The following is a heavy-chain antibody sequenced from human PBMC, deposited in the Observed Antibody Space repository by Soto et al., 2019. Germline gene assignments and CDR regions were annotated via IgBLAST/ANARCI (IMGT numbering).Heavy chain of an antibody. CDR3: ARIPRYDFWSGYGDY. Sequence: WVXXXXVQGLEWMGWISAYNGNTNYAQKLQGRVTMTTDTSTSTAYMELRSLRSDDTALYYCARIPRYDFWSGYGDYWGQGTLVTVSS. D-gene: IGHD3-3*01. V-gene: IGHV1-18*01. J-gene: IGHJ4*02. CDR2: ISAYNGNT.